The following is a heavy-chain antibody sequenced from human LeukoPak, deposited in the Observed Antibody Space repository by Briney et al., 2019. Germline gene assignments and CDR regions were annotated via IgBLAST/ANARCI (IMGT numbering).Heavy chain of an antibody. D-gene: IGHD3-16*01. CDR3: AKDSLADIDY. CDR2: IRHDGSIK. V-gene: IGHV3-30*02. Sequence: GGSLRLSCAASGFIFNTYGMYWVRQAPGKGLEWVAFIRHDGSIKNYADSVKGRSTISRGNSKNTLYLQMNSLRAEDTAVYYCAKDSLADIDYWGQGTLVTVSS. CDR1: GFIFNTYG. J-gene: IGHJ4*02.